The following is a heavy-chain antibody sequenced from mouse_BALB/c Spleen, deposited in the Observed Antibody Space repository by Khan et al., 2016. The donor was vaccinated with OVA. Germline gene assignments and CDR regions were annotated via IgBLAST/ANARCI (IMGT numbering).Heavy chain of an antibody. CDR1: GFSLSSYG. D-gene: IGHD2-4*01. CDR3: VRNDDYDEGLTY. Sequence: VQLKQSGPGLVQPSQSLSITCTVSGFSLSSYGVHWVRQSPGKGLEWLGVIWSGGVTDYNAAFISRLSISKDNSKSQAFLKMNSRQANDEAIYYCVRNDDYDEGLTYWGQGTLVTVSA. J-gene: IGHJ3*01. V-gene: IGHV2-2*02. CDR2: IWSGGVT.